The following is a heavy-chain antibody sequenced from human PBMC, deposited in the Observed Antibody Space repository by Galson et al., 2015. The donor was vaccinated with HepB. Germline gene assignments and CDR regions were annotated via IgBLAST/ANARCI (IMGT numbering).Heavy chain of an antibody. CDR2: INSDGSST. CDR3: ASRLRFLEWAHDAFDI. J-gene: IGHJ3*02. CDR1: GFTFSSYW. V-gene: IGHV3-74*01. Sequence: SLRLSCAASGFTFSSYWMHWVRQAPGKGLVWVSRINSDGSSTSYADSVKGRFTISRDDAKNTLYLQMNSLRAEDTAVYYCASRLRFLEWAHDAFDIWGQGTMVTVSS. D-gene: IGHD3-3*01.